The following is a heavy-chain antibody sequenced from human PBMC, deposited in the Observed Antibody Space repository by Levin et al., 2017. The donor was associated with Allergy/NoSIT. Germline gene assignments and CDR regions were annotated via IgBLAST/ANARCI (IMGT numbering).Heavy chain of an antibody. CDR3: AKGSSGYYYPTFRRGRYYFDY. V-gene: IGHV3-9*01. J-gene: IGHJ4*02. D-gene: IGHD3-22*01. Sequence: GGSLRLSCAASGFTFDDYAMHWVRQAPGKGLEWVSGISWNSGSIGYADSVKGRFTISRDNAKNSLYLQMNSLRAEDTALYYCAKGSSGYYYPTFRRGRYYFDYWGQGTLVTVSS. CDR1: GFTFDDYA. CDR2: ISWNSGSI.